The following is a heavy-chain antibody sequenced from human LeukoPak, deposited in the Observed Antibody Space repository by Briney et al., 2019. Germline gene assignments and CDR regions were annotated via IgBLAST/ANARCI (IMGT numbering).Heavy chain of an antibody. V-gene: IGHV1-46*01. J-gene: IGHJ4*02. CDR1: GYTFTSYY. CDR2: INPSGGST. D-gene: IGHD2-15*01. CDR3: ARASSVRGGSYHRATSYFDY. Sequence: GASVKVSCKASGYTFTSYYMHWVRQAPGQGLEWMGIINPSGGSTSYARKFQGRVTMTRDTSTSTVYMELSSLRSEDTAVYYCARASSVRGGSYHRATSYFDYWGQGTLVTVSS.